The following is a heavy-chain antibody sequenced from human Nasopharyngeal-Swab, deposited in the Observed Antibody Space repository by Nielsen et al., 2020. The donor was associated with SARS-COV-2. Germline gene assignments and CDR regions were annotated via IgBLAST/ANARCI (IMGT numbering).Heavy chain of an antibody. Sequence: GESLRLSCAASGFTFSGSAMHWVRQASGKGLEWVGRIRSKANSYATAYAASVKGRFTISRDDSKNAAYLQMNSLKTEDTAVYYCTSMYSSGWYHTDAFDIWGQGTMVTVSS. V-gene: IGHV3-73*01. D-gene: IGHD6-19*01. CDR3: TSMYSSGWYHTDAFDI. CDR1: GFTFSGSA. CDR2: IRSKANSYAT. J-gene: IGHJ3*02.